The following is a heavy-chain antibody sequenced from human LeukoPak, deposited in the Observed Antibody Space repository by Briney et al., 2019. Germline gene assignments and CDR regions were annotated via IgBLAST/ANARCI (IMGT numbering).Heavy chain of an antibody. V-gene: IGHV3-30*14. CDR2: FSYDGNSK. D-gene: IGHD1-26*01. CDR1: GFTFSNYA. CDR3: AVSRIVGAVDVFDM. Sequence: PGRSLRLSCAASGFTFSNYAIHWVRQAPGKGLEWVTLFSYDGNSKYYADSVKGRFTTSRDNSKNTVSLQMNSLRDEDTAVYFCAVSRIVGAVDVFDMWGQGTMVTVSS. J-gene: IGHJ3*02.